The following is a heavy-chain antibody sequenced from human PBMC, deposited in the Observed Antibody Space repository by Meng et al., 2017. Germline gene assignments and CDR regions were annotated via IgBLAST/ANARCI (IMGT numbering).Heavy chain of an antibody. Sequence: EGQLVEVGGGLVQPGGSLRLSCAASGFTVSSNYMSWVRQAPGKGLEWVSVIYSGGSTYYADSVKGRFTISRDNSKNTLYLQMNSLRAEDTAVYYCARESMYNWFDPWGQGTLVTVSS. CDR3: ARESMYNWFDP. CDR2: IYSGGST. D-gene: IGHD6-6*01. V-gene: IGHV3-66*02. CDR1: GFTVSSNY. J-gene: IGHJ5*02.